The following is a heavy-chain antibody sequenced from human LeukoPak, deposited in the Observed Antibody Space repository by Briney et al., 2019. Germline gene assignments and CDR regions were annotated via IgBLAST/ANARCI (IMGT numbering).Heavy chain of an antibody. Sequence: ASVKVSCKASGYTFTSYDINWVRQATGQGLEWMGWMNPNSGNTGYAQKFQGRVTMTRNTSISTAYMELSSLRSEDTAVYYCARAYTYYYDSSGYYYENWFDPWGQGTLVTVSS. CDR2: MNPNSGNT. V-gene: IGHV1-8*01. D-gene: IGHD3-22*01. CDR3: ARAYTYYYDSSGYYYENWFDP. CDR1: GYTFTSYD. J-gene: IGHJ5*02.